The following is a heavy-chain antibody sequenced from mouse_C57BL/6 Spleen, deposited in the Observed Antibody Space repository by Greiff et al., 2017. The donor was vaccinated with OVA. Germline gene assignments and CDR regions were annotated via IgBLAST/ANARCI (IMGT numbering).Heavy chain of an antibody. CDR3: AREPVVALYAMDY. J-gene: IGHJ4*01. V-gene: IGHV5-4*01. CDR2: ISDGGSYT. D-gene: IGHD1-1*01. CDR1: GFTFSSYA. Sequence: EVQGVESGGGLVKPGGSLKLSCAASGFTFSSYAMSWVRQTPEKRLEWVATISDGGSYTYYPDNVKGRFTISRDNAKNNLYLQMSHLKSEDTAMYYCAREPVVALYAMDYWGQGTSVTVSS.